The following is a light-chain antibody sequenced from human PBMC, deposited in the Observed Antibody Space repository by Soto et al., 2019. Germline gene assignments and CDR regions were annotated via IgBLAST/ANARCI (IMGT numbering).Light chain of an antibody. J-gene: IGLJ3*02. Sequence: QSALTQPASVSGSPGQSITISSPEPSSIVGGFNLVSWYQQHPGKDPKLIIYEATKRPSGVSNRFSGSKSGNTASMTISGLQAEDEADYFCCSYARSSTVVFGGGTKLTVL. V-gene: IGLV2-23*02. CDR2: EAT. CDR1: SSIVGGFNL. CDR3: CSYARSSTVV.